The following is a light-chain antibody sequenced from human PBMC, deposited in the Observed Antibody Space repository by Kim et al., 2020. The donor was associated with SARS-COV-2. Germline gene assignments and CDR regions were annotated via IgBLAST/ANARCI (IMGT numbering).Light chain of an antibody. V-gene: IGLV2-14*03. Sequence: GQSITISCTGNSSDVGAYDYVSWYQQLPGKAPNLMIYDVSERPSGVSYRFSGSKSGNTASLTISRLRAEDEADYYCSSYTSSSSWVFGGGTQLTVL. CDR2: DVS. CDR3: SSYTSSSSWV. J-gene: IGLJ3*02. CDR1: SSDVGAYDY.